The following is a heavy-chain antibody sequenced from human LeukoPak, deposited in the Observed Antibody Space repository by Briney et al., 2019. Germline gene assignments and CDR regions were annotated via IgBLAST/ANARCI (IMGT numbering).Heavy chain of an antibody. CDR2: FYYSGST. Sequence: SETLSLTCTVSGGSISNYYWSWIRQPPGKGLEWIGYFYYSGSTNYNPSLKSRSTISVDTSKNHFSLRLNSVTAADTAIYYCATHRRPGSGGYENAFEIWGQGTMVTVSS. V-gene: IGHV4-59*08. CDR3: ATHRRPGSGGYENAFEI. D-gene: IGHD5-12*01. J-gene: IGHJ3*02. CDR1: GGSISNYY.